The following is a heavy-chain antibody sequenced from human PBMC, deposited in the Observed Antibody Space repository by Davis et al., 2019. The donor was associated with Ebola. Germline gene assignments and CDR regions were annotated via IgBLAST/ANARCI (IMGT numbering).Heavy chain of an antibody. V-gene: IGHV3-7*01. CDR3: ATPFY. J-gene: IGHJ4*02. CDR2: IKQDGSER. CDR1: GFTFSTYW. Sequence: GESLKISCAASGFTFSTYWMSWVRQAPGKGLEWVANIKQDGSERYYVASVKGRFTISRDNAKNSLYLQINSLRAEETAVYYCATPFYWGQGTLVTVSS.